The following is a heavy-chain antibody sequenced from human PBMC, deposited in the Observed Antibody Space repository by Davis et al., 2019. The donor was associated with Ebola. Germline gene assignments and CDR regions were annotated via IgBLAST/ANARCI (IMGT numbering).Heavy chain of an antibody. V-gene: IGHV3-23*01. CDR1: RFPFTSAW. CDR3: VQGTTSCHV. Sequence: GESLKISCVASRFPFTSAWMSWVRQAPGGGLEWVAGISVTGADIKYADSVRGRFSISRDNSKNTLYLQMDSLRAEDTAVFYCVQGTTSCHVWGQGTLVTVSS. J-gene: IGHJ4*02. CDR2: ISVTGADI. D-gene: IGHD2-2*01.